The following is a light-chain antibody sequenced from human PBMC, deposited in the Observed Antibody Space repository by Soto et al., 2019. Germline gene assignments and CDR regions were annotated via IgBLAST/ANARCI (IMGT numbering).Light chain of an antibody. Sequence: EIELTQSPCTLSWSPGERATLSCRASQSISSSYLTWYQVKPGQAPRLVMYGASSRAAGIPDRFSGSGYGTDFNLTISRLETEDFAVYYCHQYGSSQITFGQGTRLEIK. J-gene: IGKJ5*01. V-gene: IGKV3-20*01. CDR1: QSISSSY. CDR2: GAS. CDR3: HQYGSSQIT.